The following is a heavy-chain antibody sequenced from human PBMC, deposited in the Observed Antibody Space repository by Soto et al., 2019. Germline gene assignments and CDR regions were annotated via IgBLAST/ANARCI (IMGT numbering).Heavy chain of an antibody. J-gene: IGHJ4*02. CDR1: GFTFSSYS. D-gene: IGHD6-13*01. V-gene: IGHV3-21*01. Sequence: GGSLRLSCAASGFTFSSYSMNWVRQAPGKGLEWVSSISSSSSYIYYADSVKGRFTISRDNAKNSLYLQMNSLRAEDTAVYYGARESAAGPSYFDYWGQGTLVTVSS. CDR3: ARESAAGPSYFDY. CDR2: ISSSSSYI.